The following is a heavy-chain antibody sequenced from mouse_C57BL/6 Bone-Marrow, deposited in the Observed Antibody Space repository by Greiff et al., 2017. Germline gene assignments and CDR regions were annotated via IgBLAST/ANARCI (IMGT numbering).Heavy chain of an antibody. J-gene: IGHJ4*01. D-gene: IGHD2-2*01. CDR1: GFTFTDYY. CDR3: TIYGYDGSYDMDY. CDR2: VYPYNGGT. V-gene: IGHV1-36*01. Sequence: EVQLVESGPVLVKPGPSVKISCKASGFTFTDYYMHWVKQSHGQSLEWIGLVYPYNGGTSYNQKFKGKATLTAVTSASTAYMELSSLTNEDSAVYDCTIYGYDGSYDMDYWGQGTSVTVSS.